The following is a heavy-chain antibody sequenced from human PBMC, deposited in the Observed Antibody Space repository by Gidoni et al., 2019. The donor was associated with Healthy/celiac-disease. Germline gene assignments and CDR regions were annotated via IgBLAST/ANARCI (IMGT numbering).Heavy chain of an antibody. Sequence: QVQLVQSGAELKKPGASVKGSCKASGYTFTSYYMHWVRQAPGQGLEWMGIINPSGGSTSYAQKFQGRVTMTRDTSTSTVYMELSSLRSEDTAVYYCARDGPGIAVARGAFDIWGQGTMVTVSS. CDR2: INPSGGST. D-gene: IGHD6-19*01. V-gene: IGHV1-46*03. J-gene: IGHJ3*02. CDR1: GYTFTSYY. CDR3: ARDGPGIAVARGAFDI.